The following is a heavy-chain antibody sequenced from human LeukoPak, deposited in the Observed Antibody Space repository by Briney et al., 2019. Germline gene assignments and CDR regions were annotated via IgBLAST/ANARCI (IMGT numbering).Heavy chain of an antibody. J-gene: IGHJ4*02. CDR3: ARSLYASRSYYLDY. CDR1: GGSISSYY. CDR2: IYYSGST. V-gene: IGHV4-59*01. Sequence: SETLSLTCTVSGGSISSYYWAWIRQPPGKGLEWIGYIYYSGSTNCNPSLKSRVTISLDTSKNQFSLKVSSVTAADTAVYYCARSLYASRSYYLDYWGQGTLVTVSS. D-gene: IGHD3-10*01.